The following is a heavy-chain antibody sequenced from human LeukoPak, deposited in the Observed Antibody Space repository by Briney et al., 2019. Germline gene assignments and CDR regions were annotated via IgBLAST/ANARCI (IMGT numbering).Heavy chain of an antibody. D-gene: IGHD1-26*01. CDR3: ARDILPLVGATTTGEAFDI. CDR1: GGTFSSYA. CDR2: IIPIFGTA. J-gene: IGHJ3*02. V-gene: IGHV1-69*13. Sequence: SVKVSCKASGGTFSSYAISWVRQAPGQGLEWMGGIIPIFGTANYAQKFQGRVTITADESTSTAYMELSSLRSEDTAVYYCARDILPLVGATTTGEAFDIWGQGTMVTVSS.